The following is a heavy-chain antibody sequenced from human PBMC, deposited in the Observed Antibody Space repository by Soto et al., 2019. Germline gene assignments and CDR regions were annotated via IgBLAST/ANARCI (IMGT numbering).Heavy chain of an antibody. V-gene: IGHV4-31*03. J-gene: IGHJ6*02. CDR3: ARDSTIFGVVSPGYYYYGMDV. D-gene: IGHD3-3*01. Sequence: PSEPMSLRCTVSGGTIRSGGYYWSWIRQNPGKGLEWIGYIYYSGSTYYNPSLKSRVTISVDTSKNQFSLKLSSVTAADTAVYYCARDSTIFGVVSPGYYYYGMDVWGQGTTVTGS. CDR1: GGTIRSGGYY. CDR2: IYYSGST.